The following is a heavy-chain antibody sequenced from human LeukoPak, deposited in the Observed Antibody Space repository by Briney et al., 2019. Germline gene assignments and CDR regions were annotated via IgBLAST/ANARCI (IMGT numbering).Heavy chain of an antibody. Sequence: GGSLRLSCAASGFTFDDYGMSWVRQAPGKGLEWVSGINWNGGSTGYADSVKGRFTISRDNAKNSLYLQMNSLRAEDTAVYYCARPRLAARNYYYYYMDVWGKGTTVTVSS. CDR1: GFTFDDYG. CDR3: ARPRLAARNYYYYYMDV. J-gene: IGHJ6*03. D-gene: IGHD6-6*01. V-gene: IGHV3-20*04. CDR2: INWNGGST.